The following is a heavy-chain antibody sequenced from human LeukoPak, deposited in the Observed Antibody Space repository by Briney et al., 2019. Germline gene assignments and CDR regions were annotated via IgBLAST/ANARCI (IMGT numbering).Heavy chain of an antibody. CDR1: GFTFSNYG. CDR2: ISYDGSNK. Sequence: GGSLRLSCAATGFTFSNYGVHWVRQAPGKGLERVAVISYDGSNKYYADSIKGRFTISRDNSANTLYLQMNSLRVEDTAVYYCAKDPDSSSWTVDDWGQGTLVTVSS. D-gene: IGHD6-13*01. CDR3: AKDPDSSSWTVDD. J-gene: IGHJ4*02. V-gene: IGHV3-30*18.